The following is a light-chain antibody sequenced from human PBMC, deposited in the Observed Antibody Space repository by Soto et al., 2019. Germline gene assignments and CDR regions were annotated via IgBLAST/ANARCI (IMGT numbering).Light chain of an antibody. V-gene: IGKV3-11*01. Sequence: EIVLTQSPATLSLTPGERATLSFRASQSVSSYLAWYQQKPGQAPRLLIYDASNRATGIPARFSGSGSGTDFTLTISSLDPEDFAVYYCHQRKSWPRTFGQGTKVDIK. CDR2: DAS. J-gene: IGKJ1*01. CDR1: QSVSSY. CDR3: HQRKSWPRT.